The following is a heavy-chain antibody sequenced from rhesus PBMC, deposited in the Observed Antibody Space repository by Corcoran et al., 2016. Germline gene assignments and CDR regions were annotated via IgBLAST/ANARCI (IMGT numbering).Heavy chain of an antibody. CDR2: IYGSSGST. CDR3: ARDVYCSGYYGSLDV. CDR1: GGSISSGYD. D-gene: IGHD3-28*01. V-gene: IGHV4-76*01. Sequence: QVQLQESGPGVVKPSETLSLPCAVSGGSISSGYDWSWIRQPPGQGLEWIGYIYGSSGSTNHKPSLKNRVTMSKDASKNQFSRKLSSVTAADTAVYYCARDVYCSGYYGSLDVWGRGVLVTVSS. J-gene: IGHJ5-2*02.